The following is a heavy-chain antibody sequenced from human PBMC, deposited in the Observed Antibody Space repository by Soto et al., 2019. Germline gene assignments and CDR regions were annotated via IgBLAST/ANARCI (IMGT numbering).Heavy chain of an antibody. D-gene: IGHD4-4*01. Sequence: ASVKVSCKASGYTFTSYGISWVRQAPGQGLEWMGWISAYNGNTNYAQKLQGRVTMTTDTSTSTAYMELRSLRSDDTAVYYCAINSNYVLRYYYYMDVWGKGTTVTVSS. J-gene: IGHJ6*03. CDR1: GYTFTSYG. CDR3: AINSNYVLRYYYYMDV. CDR2: ISAYNGNT. V-gene: IGHV1-18*01.